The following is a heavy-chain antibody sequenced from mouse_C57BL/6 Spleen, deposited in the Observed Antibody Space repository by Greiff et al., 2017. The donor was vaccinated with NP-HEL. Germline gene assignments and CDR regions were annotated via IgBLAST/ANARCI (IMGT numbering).Heavy chain of an antibody. CDR3: ARDLTGTRAMDY. CDR2: ISDGGSYT. Sequence: EVQLVESGGGLVKPGGSLKLSCAASGFTFSSYAMSWVRQTPEKRLEWVATISDGGSYTYYPDNVKGRFTISRDNAKNNLYLQMSHLKSEDTAMYYCARDLTGTRAMDYWGQGTSVTVSS. D-gene: IGHD2-14*01. V-gene: IGHV5-4*01. CDR1: GFTFSSYA. J-gene: IGHJ4*01.